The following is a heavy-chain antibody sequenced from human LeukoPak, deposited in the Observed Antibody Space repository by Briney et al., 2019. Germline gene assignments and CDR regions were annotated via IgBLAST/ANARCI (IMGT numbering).Heavy chain of an antibody. CDR2: IYYSGST. Sequence: PSETLSLTCTVSGGSISSSSYYWGWIRQPPGKGLEWIGSIYYSGSTYYNPSLKSRVTISVDTSKNQFSLKLSSVTAADTAVYYCARGRVTTGSSFDYWGQGTLVTVSS. V-gene: IGHV4-39*07. CDR3: ARGRVTTGSSFDY. D-gene: IGHD4-11*01. CDR1: GGSISSSSYY. J-gene: IGHJ4*02.